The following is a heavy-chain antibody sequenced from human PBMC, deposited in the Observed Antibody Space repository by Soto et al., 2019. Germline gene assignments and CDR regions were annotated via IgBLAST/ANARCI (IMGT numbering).Heavy chain of an antibody. Sequence: QVQLVESGGGVVQPGRSLRLSCAASGFTVSNYGMHWVRHAPGKGLEWVAVISYHGSDKYYADSVKGRFTISRDNSKNTLYLQMDSLRAEDTAVYYCTKDHLTTTVTTVGYWGQGTLVTVSS. D-gene: IGHD4-17*01. CDR2: ISYHGSDK. V-gene: IGHV3-30*18. CDR3: TKDHLTTTVTTVGY. CDR1: GFTVSNYG. J-gene: IGHJ4*02.